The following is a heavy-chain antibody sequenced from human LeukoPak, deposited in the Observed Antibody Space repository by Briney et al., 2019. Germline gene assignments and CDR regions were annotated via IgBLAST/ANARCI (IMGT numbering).Heavy chain of an antibody. CDR3: ARERYYYDSSGYYPDYYYYGMDV. CDR1: GGSFSGYY. Sequence: SETLSLTCAVYGGSFSGYYWSWIRQPPGKGLEWIGEINHSGSTNYNPSLKSRVTISVDTSKNQFSLKLSSVTAADTAVYYCARERYYYDSSGYYPDYYYYGMDVWGQGTTVTVSS. J-gene: IGHJ6*02. V-gene: IGHV4-34*01. D-gene: IGHD3-22*01. CDR2: INHSGST.